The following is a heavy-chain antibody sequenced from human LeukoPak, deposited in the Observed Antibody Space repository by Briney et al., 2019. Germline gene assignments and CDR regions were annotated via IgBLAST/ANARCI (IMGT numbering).Heavy chain of an antibody. J-gene: IGHJ4*02. Sequence: PSQTLSLTCTVAGGSISSGGYYWSCIRQHPGKGLECIGYIYYSGSTYYNPSLKSRVTISVDTSKNQFSLKLSSVTAADTAVYYCARRVHYYYTSGYSYYFDYWGQGTLVTVSS. D-gene: IGHD3-22*01. CDR3: ARRVHYYYTSGYSYYFDY. V-gene: IGHV4-31*03. CDR1: GGSISSGGYY. CDR2: IYYSGST.